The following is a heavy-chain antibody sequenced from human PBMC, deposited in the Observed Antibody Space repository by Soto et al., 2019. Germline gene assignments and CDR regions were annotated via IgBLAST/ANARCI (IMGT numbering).Heavy chain of an antibody. CDR2: IYLGDSDT. V-gene: IGHV5-51*01. CDR1: GYSVTNSW. J-gene: IGHJ4*02. CDR3: VRDSGAKLSSS. Sequence: PEEALTISCKGSGYSVTNSWICWVRQMPGKGLEWMGTIYLGDSDTRYSPSFQGRVTISADKSISAAYLQWGSLKSQDTAVYYCVRDSGAKLSSSWGQGTLVTVSS. D-gene: IGHD6-13*01.